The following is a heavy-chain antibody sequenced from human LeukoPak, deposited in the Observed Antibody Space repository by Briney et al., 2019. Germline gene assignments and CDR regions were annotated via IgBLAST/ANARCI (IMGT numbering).Heavy chain of an antibody. V-gene: IGHV1-58*02. D-gene: IGHD3-22*01. CDR1: GFTFTISA. CDR2: IVVGSGNT. J-gene: IGHJ4*02. Sequence: GSSVNVSCNASGFTFTISAMLWVRQARGQRHERIGGIVVGSGNTNYAQKCQESGTITRDMSTSTAYMQLTSLRSEDTAVYYCAADLNYYDSSGAGDYWGQGTLVTVSS. CDR3: AADLNYYDSSGAGDY.